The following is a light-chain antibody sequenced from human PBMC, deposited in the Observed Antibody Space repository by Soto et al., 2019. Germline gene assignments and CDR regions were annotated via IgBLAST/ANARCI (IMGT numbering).Light chain of an antibody. Sequence: DIQMTQSPSSLSASVGDRVTITCRASQSVITYLNWYQQRPGKAPKLLIFAASSLQSGVPSRFSGSGSGTDFTLTIRSLQPEDFAPYYCQHSFSTPYTFGQGTKLEIK. CDR2: AAS. CDR3: QHSFSTPYT. J-gene: IGKJ2*01. CDR1: QSVITY. V-gene: IGKV1-39*01.